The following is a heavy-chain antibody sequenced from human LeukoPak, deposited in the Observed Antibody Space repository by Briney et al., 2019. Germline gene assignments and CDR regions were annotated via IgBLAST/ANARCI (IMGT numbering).Heavy chain of an antibody. Sequence: SQTLSLTCAVSGGSISSGGYSWSWIRQPPGKGLEWIGYIYHSGSTYYNPSLKSRVTMSVDTSKNQFSLKLSSVTAADTAVYYCARGRYGSGSYHFDYWGQGTLVTVSS. CDR1: GGSISSGGYS. V-gene: IGHV4-30-2*01. J-gene: IGHJ4*02. D-gene: IGHD3-10*01. CDR3: ARGRYGSGSYHFDY. CDR2: IYHSGST.